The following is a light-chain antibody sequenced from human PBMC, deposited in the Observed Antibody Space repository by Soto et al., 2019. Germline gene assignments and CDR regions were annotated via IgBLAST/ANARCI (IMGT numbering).Light chain of an antibody. Sequence: EIVMTQSPATLSVSPGERATLSCRASQSVSSNLAWYQQKPDQAPRLLIYGASTRATGIPARFSGSGSGTEFTLTISSLQSEDFAVYYCQQYNNWPRRTFGQGTKVDIK. CDR3: QQYNNWPRRT. CDR1: QSVSSN. V-gene: IGKV3-15*01. CDR2: GAS. J-gene: IGKJ1*01.